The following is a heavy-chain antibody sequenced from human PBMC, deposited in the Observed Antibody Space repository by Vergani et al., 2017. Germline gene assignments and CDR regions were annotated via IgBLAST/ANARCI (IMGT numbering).Heavy chain of an antibody. D-gene: IGHD3-3*01. CDR3: AGWGSGYYQRRVFDY. J-gene: IGHJ4*02. Sequence: EVQLLESGGGLVQPGGSLRLSCAASGFTFSSYAMSWVRQAPGKGREGVSAISGSGGSTYYADSVKGRFTISRDNSKNTLYLQMNSLRAEDTAVYYCAGWGSGYYQRRVFDYWGRGTLVTVSS. CDR1: GFTFSSYA. CDR2: ISGSGGST. V-gene: IGHV3-23*01.